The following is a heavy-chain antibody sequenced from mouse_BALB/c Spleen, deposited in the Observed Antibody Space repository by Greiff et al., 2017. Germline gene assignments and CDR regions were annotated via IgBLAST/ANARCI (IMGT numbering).Heavy chain of an antibody. CDR2: ISYSGST. D-gene: IGHD1-1*01. V-gene: IGHV3-8*02. CDR3: ARWIYYYGSSYFDY. Sequence: EVQLVESGPSLVKPSQTLSLTCSVTGDSITSGYWNWIRKFPGNKLEYMGYISYSGSTYYNPSLKSRISITRDTSKNQYYLQLNSVTTEDTAVYYCARWIYYYGSSYFDYWGQGTTLTVSS. J-gene: IGHJ2*01. CDR1: GDSITSGY.